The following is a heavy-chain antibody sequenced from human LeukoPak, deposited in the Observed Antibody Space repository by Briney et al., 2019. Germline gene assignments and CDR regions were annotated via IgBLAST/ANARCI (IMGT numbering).Heavy chain of an antibody. CDR1: GGSVSSGSHY. J-gene: IGHJ5*02. V-gene: IGHV4-61*01. CDR2: IYYTGST. Sequence: SETLSLTCTVSGGSVSSGSHYWSWIRQPPGKGLEWIEYIYYTGSTNYNPSLKSRVTISVDTSKNQFFLNLSSVTATDTAVYYCARGKTWFAPWGQGTLVTVSS. CDR3: ARGKTWFAP. D-gene: IGHD4-23*01.